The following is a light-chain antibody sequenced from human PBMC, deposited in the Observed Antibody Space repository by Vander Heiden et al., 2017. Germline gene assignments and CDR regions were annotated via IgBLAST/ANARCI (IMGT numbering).Light chain of an antibody. CDR1: SSNIGAGFD. Sequence: QSVLTQPPSVPGAPGQRVTISCTGSSSNIGAGFDVHWYQQLPGTTPKLLIFGNSNRPSGVPDRFSGSKSGTSASLAITWLQAEDEGDYYCQSYDSSLSAYVFGTGTKVTVL. CDR2: GNS. V-gene: IGLV1-40*01. J-gene: IGLJ1*01. CDR3: QSYDSSLSAYV.